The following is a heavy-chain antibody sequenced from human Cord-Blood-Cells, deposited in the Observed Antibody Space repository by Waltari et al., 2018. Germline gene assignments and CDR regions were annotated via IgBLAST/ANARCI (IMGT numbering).Heavy chain of an antibody. CDR1: GGSFSGYY. D-gene: IGHD3-9*01. CDR2: INHSGNT. CDR3: ASGGAYYDILTGYYY. V-gene: IGHV4-34*01. J-gene: IGHJ4*02. Sequence: QVQLQQWGAGLLKPSETLSLTCAVYGGSFSGYYWSWIRQPPGKGLEWIGEINHSGNTNYNPSLKSRVTISVDTSKNQCSLKLSSVTAADTAVYYCASGGAYYDILTGYYYWGQGTLVTVSS.